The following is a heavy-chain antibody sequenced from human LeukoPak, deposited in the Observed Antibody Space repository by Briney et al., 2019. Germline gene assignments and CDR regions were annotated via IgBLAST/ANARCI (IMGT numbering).Heavy chain of an antibody. CDR2: ISAYNGNT. CDR3: ARSLARDYYDSSGYML. J-gene: IGHJ4*02. D-gene: IGHD3-22*01. Sequence: GASVKVSCKASGYTFTGYYMHWVRQAPGQGLEWMGWISAYNGNTNYAQKLQGRVTMTTDTSTSTAYMELRSLRSDDTAVYYCARSLARDYYDSSGYMLWGQGTLVTVSS. CDR1: GYTFTGYY. V-gene: IGHV1-18*04.